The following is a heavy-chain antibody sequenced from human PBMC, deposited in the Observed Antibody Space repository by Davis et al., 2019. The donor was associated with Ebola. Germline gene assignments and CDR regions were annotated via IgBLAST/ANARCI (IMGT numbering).Heavy chain of an antibody. J-gene: IGHJ6*02. CDR3: AIPLFLGVNSSSWYLHHDPIRDYYYGMDV. CDR2: IYYSGST. D-gene: IGHD6-13*01. Sequence: PPETLSPTCILSGGSISSGDYYWSWIRQPPGKGLEWFGYIYYSGSTNYNPSLKTPVTISVDTSKNQFSLKLSSVTAADTAVYYCAIPLFLGVNSSSWYLHHDPIRDYYYGMDVWGQGTTVTVSS. CDR1: GGSISSGDYY. V-gene: IGHV4-30-4*01.